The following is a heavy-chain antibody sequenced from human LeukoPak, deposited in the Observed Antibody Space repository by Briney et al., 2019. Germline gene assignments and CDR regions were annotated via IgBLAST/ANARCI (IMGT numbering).Heavy chain of an antibody. CDR3: ARFGSDYGDYHPYFDY. V-gene: IGHV1-69*13. D-gene: IGHD4-17*01. CDR1: GGTFSSYA. J-gene: IGHJ4*02. CDR2: IIPIFGTA. Sequence: GASVKVSCKASGGTFSSYAISWVRQAPGQGLEWMGGIIPIFGTANYAQKFQGRVTITADESTSTAYMELSSLRSEDTAVYYCARFGSDYGDYHPYFDYWGQGTLVTVSS.